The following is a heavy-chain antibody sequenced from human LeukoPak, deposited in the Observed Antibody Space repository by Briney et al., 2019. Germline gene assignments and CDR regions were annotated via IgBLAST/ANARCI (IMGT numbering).Heavy chain of an antibody. CDR2: INPNSGGT. J-gene: IGHJ4*02. CDR3: YYRVSSGYLT. Sequence: GASVKVSCKASGYTFTGYYMHWVRRAPGQGLEWMGWINPNSGGTYYAQKFQGRVSMTRDTSISTAYMELSSLRSDDTAVYYCYYRVSSGYLTWGQGTLVAVSS. CDR1: GYTFTGYY. V-gene: IGHV1-2*02. D-gene: IGHD3-22*01.